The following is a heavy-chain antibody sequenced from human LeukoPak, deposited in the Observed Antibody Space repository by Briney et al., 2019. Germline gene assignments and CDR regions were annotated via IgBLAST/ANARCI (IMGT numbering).Heavy chain of an antibody. J-gene: IGHJ4*02. CDR3: ARGFSGYCSGGSCYLFDY. Sequence: GGSLRLSCAASGFTFSSYWMSWVRQAPGKGLEWVANIKQDGSEKYYVDSVKGRFTISRDNAKNSLYLQMNSLRAEDTAVYYCARGFSGYCSGGSCYLFDYWGQGTLVTVSS. CDR2: IKQDGSEK. CDR1: GFTFSSYW. V-gene: IGHV3-7*01. D-gene: IGHD2-15*01.